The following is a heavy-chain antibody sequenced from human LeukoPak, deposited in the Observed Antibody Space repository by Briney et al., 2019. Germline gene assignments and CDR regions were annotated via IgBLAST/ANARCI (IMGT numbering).Heavy chain of an antibody. CDR1: GFTFSSYA. Sequence: GGSLRLSCAASGFTFSSYAMHWVRQAPGKGLEWVAVISYDGSNKYYADSVKGRFTISRDNSKNTLYLQMNSLRAEDPAVYYCARDWGIGVAAAGDDYWGQGTLVTVSS. D-gene: IGHD6-13*01. CDR2: ISYDGSNK. J-gene: IGHJ4*02. CDR3: ARDWGIGVAAAGDDY. V-gene: IGHV3-30-3*01.